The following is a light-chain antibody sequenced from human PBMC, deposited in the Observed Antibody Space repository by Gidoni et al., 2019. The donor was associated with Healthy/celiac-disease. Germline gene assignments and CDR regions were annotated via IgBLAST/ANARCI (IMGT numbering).Light chain of an antibody. Sequence: EIVLTQSPATLSLSPGERATLSCRASQSVSSYLDWYQQKPGQAPRLLIYDASNRATGIPARFSGSGSGTDFTLTISSREPEDFAVYYCQQRSNWPLTFGGGTKVEIK. CDR2: DAS. J-gene: IGKJ4*01. CDR3: QQRSNWPLT. CDR1: QSVSSY. V-gene: IGKV3-11*01.